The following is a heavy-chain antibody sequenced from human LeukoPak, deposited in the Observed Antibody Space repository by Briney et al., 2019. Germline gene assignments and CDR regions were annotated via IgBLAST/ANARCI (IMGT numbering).Heavy chain of an antibody. Sequence: GGSLRLSCAASGSTFSSYAMHWVRQAPGKGLEWVAVISYDGSNKYYADSVKGRFTISRDNSRNTLYLQMNSLRAEDTAVYYCARHHDCSGYYYGSGDYWGQGTLVTVSS. D-gene: IGHD3-22*01. J-gene: IGHJ4*02. CDR3: ARHHDCSGYYYGSGDY. V-gene: IGHV3-30*04. CDR1: GSTFSSYA. CDR2: ISYDGSNK.